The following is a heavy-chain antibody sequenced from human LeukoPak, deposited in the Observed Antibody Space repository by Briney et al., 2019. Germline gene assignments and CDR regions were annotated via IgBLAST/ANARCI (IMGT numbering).Heavy chain of an antibody. Sequence: PGGSLRLSCAASGFTFRSSEMNWVRQAPGKGLEWVSSISSSGSTIYYADSVKGRFTISRDNAKNSLYLQMNSLRAEDTAVYYCVRDTFSPDAFDIWGQGTMVTVSS. CDR2: ISSSGSTI. J-gene: IGHJ3*02. CDR3: VRDTFSPDAFDI. D-gene: IGHD3-16*01. V-gene: IGHV3-48*03. CDR1: GFTFRSSE.